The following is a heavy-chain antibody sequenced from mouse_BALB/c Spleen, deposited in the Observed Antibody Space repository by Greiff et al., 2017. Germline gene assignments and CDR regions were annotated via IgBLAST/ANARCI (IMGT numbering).Heavy chain of an antibody. D-gene: IGHD2-1*01. CDR3: ARGSYGNYEAWFAY. CDR2: ISYSGST. V-gene: IGHV3-8*02. J-gene: IGHJ3*01. Sequence: EVKLMESGPSLVKPSQTLSLTCSVTGDSITSGYWNWIRKFPGNKLEYMGYISYSGSTYYNPSLKSRISITRDTSKNQYYLQLNSVTTEDTATYYCARGSYGNYEAWFAYWGQGTLVTVSA. CDR1: GDSITSGY.